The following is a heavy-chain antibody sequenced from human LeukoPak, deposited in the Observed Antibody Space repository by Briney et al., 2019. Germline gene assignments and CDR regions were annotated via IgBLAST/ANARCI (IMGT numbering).Heavy chain of an antibody. V-gene: IGHV1-18*04. D-gene: IGHD3-9*01. Sequence: ASVKVSCKASGYTFTSYGISWVRQAPGQGLEWMGWISAYNGNTNYAQKLQGRVTMTTDISTSTAYMELRSLRSDDTAVYYCAREGSDILTGYYYYFDYWGQGTLVTVSS. CDR2: ISAYNGNT. CDR3: AREGSDILTGYYYYFDY. CDR1: GYTFTSYG. J-gene: IGHJ4*02.